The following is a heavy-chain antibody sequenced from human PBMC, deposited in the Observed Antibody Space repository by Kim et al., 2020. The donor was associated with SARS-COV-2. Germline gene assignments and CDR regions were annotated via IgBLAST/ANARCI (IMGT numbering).Heavy chain of an antibody. CDR3: ARGGPDTAMVTFPIDY. Sequence: GGSLRLSCAASGFTFSSYWMHWVRQAPGKGLVWVSRINSDGSSTSYADSVKGRFTISRDNAKNTLYLQMNSLRAEDTAVYYCARGGPDTAMVTFPIDYWGQGTLVTVSS. D-gene: IGHD5-18*01. J-gene: IGHJ4*02. V-gene: IGHV3-74*01. CDR2: INSDGSST. CDR1: GFTFSSYW.